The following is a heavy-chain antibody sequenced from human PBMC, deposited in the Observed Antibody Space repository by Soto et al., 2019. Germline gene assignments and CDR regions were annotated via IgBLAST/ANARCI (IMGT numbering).Heavy chain of an antibody. J-gene: IGHJ6*02. Sequence: GGSLRLSCAASGFTFSSYGMHWVRQAPGKGLEWVAVISYDGSNKYYADSLKGRFTVSRDNSKNTLYLQMSSLRAEDTAVYYCVKDGSSGWPYYYYYMDVWGQGTTVTVSS. CDR2: ISYDGSNK. CDR1: GFTFSSYG. V-gene: IGHV3-30*18. CDR3: VKDGSSGWPYYYYYMDV. D-gene: IGHD6-19*01.